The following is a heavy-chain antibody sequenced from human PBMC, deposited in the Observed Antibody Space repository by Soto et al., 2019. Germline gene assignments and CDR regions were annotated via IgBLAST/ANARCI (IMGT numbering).Heavy chain of an antibody. CDR2: IHHSGRT. J-gene: IGHJ4*02. V-gene: IGHV4-59*08. D-gene: IGHD4-17*01. Sequence: SETLSLTCTVSGGSISSYYWSWFRQLPGKQLEYIGYIHHSGRTTYNPFLKSRATIPVDESKNQFSLRLDPLHAADTAVHYCARHDWLTTVTSSPGRHAHWGQGPLVTASS. CDR3: ARHDWLTTVTSSPGRHAH. CDR1: GGSISSYY.